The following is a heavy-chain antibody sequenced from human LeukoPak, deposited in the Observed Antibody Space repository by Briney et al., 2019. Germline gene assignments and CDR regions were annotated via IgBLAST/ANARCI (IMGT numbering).Heavy chain of an antibody. V-gene: IGHV3-30*18. D-gene: IGHD2-15*01. CDR1: GFTFSSYG. CDR2: ISYDGSNK. J-gene: IGHJ4*02. Sequence: GGSLRLSCAASGFTFSSYGMHWVRQAPGKGLEWVAVISYDGSNKYYADSVKGRFTISRDNSKNTLYLQMNSLRAEDTAVYYCAKDFGGYCSGGSCYDGFDYWGQRTLVTVSS. CDR3: AKDFGGYCSGGSCYDGFDY.